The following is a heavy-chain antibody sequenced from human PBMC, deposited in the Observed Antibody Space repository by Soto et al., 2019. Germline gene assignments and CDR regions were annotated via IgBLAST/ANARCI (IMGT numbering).Heavy chain of an antibody. CDR3: ARDEGPFDI. CDR1: GFTFSSYA. V-gene: IGHV3-30-3*01. CDR2: ISYDGSNK. Sequence: QVQLVESGGGVVQPGRSLRLSCAASGFTFSSYAMHWVRQAPGKGLEWVAVISYDGSNKYYADSVKGRFTISRGNSKNTLYLQMNSLRAEDTAVYYCARDEGPFDIWGQGTMVTVSS. J-gene: IGHJ3*02.